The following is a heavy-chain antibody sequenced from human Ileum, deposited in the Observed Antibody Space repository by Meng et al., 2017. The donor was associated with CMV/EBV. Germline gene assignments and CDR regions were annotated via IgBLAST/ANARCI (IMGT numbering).Heavy chain of an antibody. V-gene: IGHV4-4*07. J-gene: IGHJ5*02. CDR3: ARDVIRDDTGSWFDP. Sequence: QVQRQESGPGIVQPSETLSLTCSVSGASIRSYCWSWIRQPAGKGLEWIGRFTARGNTNYNPSLKSRVTMSLDTSLNQFSLRLNSVTAADTAVYYCARDVIRDDTGSWFDPWGQGTLVTVSS. CDR2: FTARGNT. D-gene: IGHD3-9*01. CDR1: GASIRSYC.